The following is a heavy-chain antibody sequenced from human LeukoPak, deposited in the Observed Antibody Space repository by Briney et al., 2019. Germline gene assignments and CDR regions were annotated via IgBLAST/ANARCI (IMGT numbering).Heavy chain of an antibody. Sequence: GGSLRLSCAASGFTFSSYAMSWVRQAPGKGLEWVSAISGSGGSTYYADSVKGRFTISRDNSQNTLFLQMNSLRAEDTALYYCGRYCTGGSCYKTVDYWGQGTLVTVSS. CDR1: GFTFSSYA. V-gene: IGHV3-23*01. D-gene: IGHD2-15*01. CDR2: ISGSGGST. J-gene: IGHJ4*02. CDR3: GRYCTGGSCYKTVDY.